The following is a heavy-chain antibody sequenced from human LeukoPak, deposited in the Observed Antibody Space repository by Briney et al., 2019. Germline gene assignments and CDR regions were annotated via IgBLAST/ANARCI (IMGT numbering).Heavy chain of an antibody. CDR1: GYTFTGYY. CDR2: INPNSGGT. V-gene: IGHV1-2*04. J-gene: IGHJ4*02. Sequence: ASVKVSCKASGYTFTGYYMHWVRQAPGQGLEWMGWINPNSGGTNYAQKFQGWVTMTRDTSISTAYMELSRLRSDDTAVYYCAREIGVYSHAYGHWGQGTLVTVSS. CDR3: AREIGVYSHAYGH. D-gene: IGHD5-18*01.